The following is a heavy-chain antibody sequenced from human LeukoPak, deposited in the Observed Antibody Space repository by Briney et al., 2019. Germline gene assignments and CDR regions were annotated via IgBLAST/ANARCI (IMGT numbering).Heavy chain of an antibody. D-gene: IGHD1-26*01. CDR1: GGSISSHY. CDR3: AREGSRWVDFDY. V-gene: IGHV4-59*11. CDR2: IYYRGST. Sequence: SETLSLTCTVSGGSISSHYWNWIRQPPGKGLEWIGYIYYRGSTNYNPSPKSRVTISLDTSKSQFYLKLSSVTAADTAVYYCAREGSRWVDFDYWGQGTLVTVSS. J-gene: IGHJ4*02.